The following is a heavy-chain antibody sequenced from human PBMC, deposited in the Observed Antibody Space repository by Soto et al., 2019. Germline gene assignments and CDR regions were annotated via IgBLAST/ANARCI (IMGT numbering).Heavy chain of an antibody. Sequence: XETLSLTCTISGCAIGSHYWTWIRQPAGKGLEWIGRIYGSGSTKYNPSLQSRVTMSLDTSKNQFSLRLESVTAADTAVYYCARGQRFSDWFDHWGQGTLVTVSS. CDR1: GCAIGSHY. J-gene: IGHJ5*02. CDR2: IYGSGST. CDR3: ARGQRFSDWFDH. V-gene: IGHV4-4*07. D-gene: IGHD3-3*01.